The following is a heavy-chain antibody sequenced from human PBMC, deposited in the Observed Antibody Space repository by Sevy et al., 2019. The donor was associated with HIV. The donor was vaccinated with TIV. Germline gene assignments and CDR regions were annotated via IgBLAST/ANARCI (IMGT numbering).Heavy chain of an antibody. V-gene: IGHV3-23*01. D-gene: IGHD2-2*01. CDR3: AKPEDIVVVPAAIRH. Sequence: GGSLRLSCAASGFTFSSYAMSWVRQAPGKGLEWVSAIRGSGGSTYYADSVKGRFTISRDNSKNTLYLQMNSLRAEDTAVYYCAKPEDIVVVPAAIRHWGQGTLVTVSS. CDR2: IRGSGGST. J-gene: IGHJ1*01. CDR1: GFTFSSYA.